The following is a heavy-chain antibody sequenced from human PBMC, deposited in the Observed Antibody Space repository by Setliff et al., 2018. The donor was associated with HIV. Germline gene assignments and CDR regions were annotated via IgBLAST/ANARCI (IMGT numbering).Heavy chain of an antibody. D-gene: IGHD1-20*01. CDR1: GYSFTSYW. Sequence: PGESLKISCKGSGYSFTSYWIGWVRQMPGKDLEWMGIIHPGDSNTRYSPSFQGQVTISADKSISTAYLQWSSLKASDTAMYYCASSITVAAGRSHYYYAMDVWGQGTTVTVSS. J-gene: IGHJ6*02. CDR2: IHPGDSNT. V-gene: IGHV5-51*01. CDR3: ASSITVAAGRSHYYYAMDV.